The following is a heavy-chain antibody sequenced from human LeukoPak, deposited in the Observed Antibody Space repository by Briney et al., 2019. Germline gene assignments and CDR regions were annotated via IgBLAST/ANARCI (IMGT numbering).Heavy chain of an antibody. Sequence: SETLSLTCTVSGGSISSYYWSWIRQPPGKGLEWIGYIYYSGSTNYNPSLKSRVTISVDMSKNQFSLKLSSVTAADTAVYYCARERIDGSGSYSQFDYWGQGTLVTVSS. J-gene: IGHJ4*02. V-gene: IGHV4-59*01. CDR3: ARERIDGSGSYSQFDY. D-gene: IGHD3-10*01. CDR1: GGSISSYY. CDR2: IYYSGST.